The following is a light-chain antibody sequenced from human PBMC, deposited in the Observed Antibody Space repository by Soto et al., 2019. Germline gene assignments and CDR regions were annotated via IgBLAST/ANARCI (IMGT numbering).Light chain of an antibody. CDR2: EVS. Sequence: QSALTQPPSASGSPGQSVTISCSVTSSDVGGYNYVSWYQQHPGKAPKLILYEVSKRPSGVPDRFSGSKSGNTASLTVSGLQTEDEADYYCSSYAGSNNVVFGGGTQLTVL. V-gene: IGLV2-8*01. CDR1: SSDVGGYNY. J-gene: IGLJ2*01. CDR3: SSYAGSNNVV.